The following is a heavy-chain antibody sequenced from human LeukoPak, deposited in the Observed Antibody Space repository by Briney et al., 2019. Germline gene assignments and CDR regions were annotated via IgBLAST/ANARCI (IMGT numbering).Heavy chain of an antibody. CDR1: GFTFSSYA. V-gene: IGHV3-23*01. CDR2: ISGSGGST. J-gene: IGHJ4*02. CDR3: AKDVVTAHPWYFDY. Sequence: PGGSLRLSCAASGFTFSSYAMSWVRQAPGKGLEWVSAISGSGGSTYHADSVKGRFTISRDKSKNTLYVQMNSLRAEDTAVYYCAKDVVTAHPWYFDYWGQGTLVTVSS. D-gene: IGHD2-21*02.